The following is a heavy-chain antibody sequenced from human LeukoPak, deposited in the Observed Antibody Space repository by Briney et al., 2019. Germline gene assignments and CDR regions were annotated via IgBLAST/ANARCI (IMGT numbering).Heavy chain of an antibody. CDR2: ITPIFGTA. V-gene: IGHV1-69*13. Sequence: ASVKVSCKASGGTFSSYAISWVRQAPGQGLEWMGGITPIFGTANYAQKFQGRVTITADESTSTAYMELSSLRSEDTAVYYCATNFDWLLPFDYWGQGTLVTVSS. CDR3: ATNFDWLLPFDY. CDR1: GGTFSSYA. J-gene: IGHJ4*02. D-gene: IGHD3-9*01.